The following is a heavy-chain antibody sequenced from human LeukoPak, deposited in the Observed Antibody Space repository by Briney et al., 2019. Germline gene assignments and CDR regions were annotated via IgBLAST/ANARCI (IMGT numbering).Heavy chain of an antibody. Sequence: GASVKDSCKASGYTFSYYDVNWVRQAPGQGLEWMGWMNPTSGDTGYAQKFQGRVTMTRSMSRNTAYMELSRLRSEDTAVYFCSRLVMKAFYYYYMVVWGKGTTIIISS. CDR3: SRLVMKAFYYYYMVV. CDR1: GYTFSYYD. D-gene: IGHD2-21*01. V-gene: IGHV1-8*01. J-gene: IGHJ6*03. CDR2: MNPTSGDT.